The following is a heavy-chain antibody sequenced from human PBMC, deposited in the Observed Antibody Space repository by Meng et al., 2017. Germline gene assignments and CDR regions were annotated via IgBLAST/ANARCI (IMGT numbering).Heavy chain of an antibody. CDR3: ARASTGEGY. Sequence: GESLKISCAASGFTFSSYSMNWVRQAPGKGLEWVSSISSSSSYIYYADSVKGRFTISRDNAKNSLSLQMNSLRAEDTAVYYCARASTGEGYWGQGTLVTVSS. CDR2: ISSSSSYI. CDR1: GFTFSSYS. J-gene: IGHJ4*02. D-gene: IGHD7-27*01. V-gene: IGHV3-21*01.